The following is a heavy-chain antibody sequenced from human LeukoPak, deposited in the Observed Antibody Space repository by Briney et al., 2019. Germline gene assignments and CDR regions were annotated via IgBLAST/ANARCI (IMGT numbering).Heavy chain of an antibody. CDR1: GFTFSSYE. CDR3: AREGMYYFDY. Sequence: GGSLGLSCAASGFTFSSYEMNWVRQAPGKGLEWVSYISSSGSTIYYADSVKGRFTISRDNAKNSLYLQMNSLRAEDTAVYYCAREGMYYFDYWGQGTLVTVSS. D-gene: IGHD3-10*01. V-gene: IGHV3-48*03. CDR2: ISSSGSTI. J-gene: IGHJ4*02.